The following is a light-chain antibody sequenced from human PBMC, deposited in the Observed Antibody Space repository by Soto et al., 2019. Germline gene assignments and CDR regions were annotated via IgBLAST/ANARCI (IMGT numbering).Light chain of an antibody. J-gene: IGLJ2*01. CDR2: EVT. V-gene: IGLV2-8*01. CDR3: SSYAGSNNLV. Sequence: QSVLTQPPSASGSPGQSVTLSCTGTSSDVGGYKYVSWYQQHPGKAPKLLIFEVTRRPSGVPDRFSGSKSGNTASLTVSGLRAEDEADYFCSSYAGSNNLVFGGGTQLTVL. CDR1: SSDVGGYKY.